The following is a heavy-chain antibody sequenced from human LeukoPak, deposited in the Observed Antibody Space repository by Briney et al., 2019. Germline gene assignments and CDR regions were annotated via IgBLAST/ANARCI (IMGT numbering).Heavy chain of an antibody. D-gene: IGHD3-3*01. CDR3: ARAYYDFWSGYHPDYYYGMDV. CDR1: AYTFSSYL. CDR2: IDPSGGST. V-gene: IGHV1-46*01. Sequence: ASVKVSCKASAYTFSSYLIHWVRQAPGQGLDWMGIIDPSGGSTVYAQRFQGRVTMTTDTSTSTAYMELRSLRSDDTAVYYCARAYYDFWSGYHPDYYYGMDVWGQGTTVTASS. J-gene: IGHJ6*02.